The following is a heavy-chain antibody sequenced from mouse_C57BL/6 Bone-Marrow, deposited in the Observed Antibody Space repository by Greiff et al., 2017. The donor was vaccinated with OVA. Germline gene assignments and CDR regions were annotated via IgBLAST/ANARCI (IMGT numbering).Heavy chain of an antibody. Sequence: EVQGVESGPVLVKPGASVKMSCKASGYTFTDYYMNWVKQSHGKSLEWIGVINPYNGGTSYNQKFKGKATLTVDKSSSTAYMELNSLTSEDSAVYYCARSHYYSNSRYFDVWGTGTTVTVSS. CDR3: ARSHYYSNSRYFDV. CDR2: INPYNGGT. V-gene: IGHV1-19*01. J-gene: IGHJ1*03. D-gene: IGHD2-5*01. CDR1: GYTFTDYY.